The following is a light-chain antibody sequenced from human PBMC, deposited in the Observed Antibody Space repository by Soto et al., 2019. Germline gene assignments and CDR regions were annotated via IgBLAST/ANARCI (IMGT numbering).Light chain of an antibody. CDR2: TAS. V-gene: IGKV1-5*03. CDR1: QSISSW. CDR3: QQYNSYSPT. J-gene: IGKJ4*02. Sequence: VTQSPSTLYPSIGDRVTISCRASQSISSWLAWYQQKPGKAPKLLIYTASSLQTGVPSRFSGSGSGTEFTLTISGLQPDDFATYYCQQYNSYSPTFGRGTKVDIK.